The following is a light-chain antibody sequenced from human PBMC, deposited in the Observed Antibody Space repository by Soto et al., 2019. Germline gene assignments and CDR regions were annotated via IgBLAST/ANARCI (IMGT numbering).Light chain of an antibody. CDR3: SSYTGTSTLNV. CDR2: DVS. V-gene: IGLV2-14*03. J-gene: IGLJ1*01. Sequence: QSVLTQPASASGSPGQSITISCTGTSSDVGGYNYVSWYQHHPGKAPKLMIYDVSDRPSGVSNRFSGSKSGNTASLTISGLQAEDEADYYCSSYTGTSTLNVFGTGTKVTVL. CDR1: SSDVGGYNY.